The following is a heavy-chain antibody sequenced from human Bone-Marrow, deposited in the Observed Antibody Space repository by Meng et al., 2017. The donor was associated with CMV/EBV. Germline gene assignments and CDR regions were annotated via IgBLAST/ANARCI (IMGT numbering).Heavy chain of an antibody. J-gene: IGHJ4*02. V-gene: IGHV3-9*01. CDR1: GFTFDDYA. CDR3: LPAVASY. D-gene: IGHD2-2*01. CDR2: ISWNSGSI. Sequence: GGSLRLSCAASGFTFDDYAMHWVRQAPGKGLEWVSGISWNSGSIGYADSVKGRFTISRDNAKNSLYLQMNSLRAEDTAVYYCLPAVASYWGQGTLVTVSS.